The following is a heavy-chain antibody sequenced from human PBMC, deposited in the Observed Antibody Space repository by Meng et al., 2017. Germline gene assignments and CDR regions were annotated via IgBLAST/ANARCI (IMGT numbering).Heavy chain of an antibody. V-gene: IGHV3-23*01. CDR2: ISGSGGST. CDR3: ARVLDRSGGADY. D-gene: IGHD3-16*01. Sequence: VRLFGSGGGLVQPGGSLRLSGAASGFTFSSYAMSWVRQAPGKGLEWVSAISGSGGSTYYADSVKGRFTISRDNSKNTLYLQMNSLRAEDTAVYYCARVLDRSGGADYWGQGTLVTVSS. CDR1: GFTFSSYA. J-gene: IGHJ4*02.